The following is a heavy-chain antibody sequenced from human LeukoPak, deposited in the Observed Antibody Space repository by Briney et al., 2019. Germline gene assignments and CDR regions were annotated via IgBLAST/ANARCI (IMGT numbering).Heavy chain of an antibody. CDR3: ARDYILTGYSHGSSDY. J-gene: IGHJ4*02. CDR2: ISYDGSNK. V-gene: IGHV3-30*03. CDR1: GFTFSSYS. Sequence: HPGGSLRLSCAASGFTFSSYSIHWVRQAPGKGLEWVAVISYDGSNKYYADSVKGRFTISRDNSKNTLYLQMNSLRAEDTAVYYCARDYILTGYSHGSSDYWGQGTLVTVSS. D-gene: IGHD3-9*01.